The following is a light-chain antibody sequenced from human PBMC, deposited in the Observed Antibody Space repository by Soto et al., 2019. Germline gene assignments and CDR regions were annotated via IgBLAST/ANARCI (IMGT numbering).Light chain of an antibody. V-gene: IGKV3-11*01. J-gene: IGKJ1*01. CDR1: QSVNKF. Sequence: EIVLTQSPATLSLSPGERATLSCRASQSVNKFLAWYQQKPGQAPRLLIYDASNRATGIPARFSGSGSGTDFTLTISSLEPEDFAVYYCQQRSTWPGTFGQGTKVDIK. CDR3: QQRSTWPGT. CDR2: DAS.